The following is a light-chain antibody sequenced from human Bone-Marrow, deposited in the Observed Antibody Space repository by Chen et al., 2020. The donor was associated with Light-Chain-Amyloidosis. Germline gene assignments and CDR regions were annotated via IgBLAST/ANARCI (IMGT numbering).Light chain of an antibody. CDR2: AGI. V-gene: IGLV2-23*01. Sequence: QSALTHPASVSRSPGKSLPIPCTGTSSNVGDYSLISWSQQPPGKAPKLILYAGIQRPSGVSSRFSGSMSGNTASLTISGLQTEDEADYFCYTYAGSATFVFGSATTVTVL. CDR3: YTYAGSATFV. CDR1: SSNVGDYSL. J-gene: IGLJ1*01.